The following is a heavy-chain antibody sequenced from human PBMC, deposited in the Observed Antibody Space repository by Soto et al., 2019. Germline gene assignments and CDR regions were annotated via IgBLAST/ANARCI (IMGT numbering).Heavy chain of an antibody. CDR2: IIPIFGTA. CDR3: ARNYDILTGPTYYYYGMDV. Sequence: GASVKVSCKASGGTFSSYAISWVRQAPGQGLEWMGGIIPIFGTANYAQKFQGRVTITADESTSTAYMELSSLRSEDTAVYYCARNYDILTGPTYYYYGMDVWGQGTTVTVSS. J-gene: IGHJ6*02. D-gene: IGHD3-9*01. CDR1: GGTFSSYA. V-gene: IGHV1-69*13.